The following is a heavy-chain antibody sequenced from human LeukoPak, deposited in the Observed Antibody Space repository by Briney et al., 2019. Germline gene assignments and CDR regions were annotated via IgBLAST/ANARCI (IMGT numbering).Heavy chain of an antibody. Sequence: ASVKVSCKASGYTFTGYYMHWVRQAPGQRLEWMGWISGGNGNTKYSVKFQGRVTITRDTSANTAYMDLSSLRSEDTAVYYCASFVGATINWGQGTLVTVSP. CDR2: ISGGNGNT. D-gene: IGHD1-26*01. CDR3: ASFVGATIN. J-gene: IGHJ4*02. CDR1: GYTFTGYY. V-gene: IGHV1-3*01.